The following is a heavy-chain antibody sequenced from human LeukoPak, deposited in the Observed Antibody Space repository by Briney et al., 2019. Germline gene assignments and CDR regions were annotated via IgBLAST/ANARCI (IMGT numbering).Heavy chain of an antibody. CDR2: IIPIFGTA. D-gene: IGHD2-2*01. CDR1: GGTFSSYA. CDR3: AESTLGYCSSTSCYEYFQH. Sequence: SVKVSCKASGGTFSSYAISWVRQAPGQGLEWMGGIIPIFGTANYAQKFQGRVTITADESTSTAYMELSSLRSEDTAVYYCAESTLGYCSSTSCYEYFQHWGQGTLVTVSS. J-gene: IGHJ1*01. V-gene: IGHV1-69*01.